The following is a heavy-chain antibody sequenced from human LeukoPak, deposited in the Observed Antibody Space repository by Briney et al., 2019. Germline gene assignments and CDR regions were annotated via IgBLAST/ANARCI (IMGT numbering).Heavy chain of an antibody. CDR1: GFTFSHHG. J-gene: IGHJ4*02. V-gene: IGHV3-23*01. CDR3: AKDDAYLQYDD. Sequence: GGSLRLSCAASGFTFSHHGMNSVRQAPGKGLEWVSGVGPSGARTYYADSVKGRFTVSRDNSKNMVFLQMNSLKAEDTAIYYCAKDDAYLQYDDWGQGTLVTVSS. D-gene: IGHD5-24*01. CDR2: VGPSGART.